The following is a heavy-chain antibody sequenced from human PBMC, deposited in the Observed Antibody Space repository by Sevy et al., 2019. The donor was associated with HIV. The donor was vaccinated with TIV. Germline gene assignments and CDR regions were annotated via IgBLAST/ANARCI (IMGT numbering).Heavy chain of an antibody. J-gene: IGHJ5*02. V-gene: IGHV4-39*01. CDR1: GGSIATFGSF. CDR2: ISYRGAT. Sequence: SETLSLTCSVSGGSIATFGSFWGWIRQPPGKGLEWIGDISYRGATNYNPSLKSRAIISVDTSKSQLSLKLTSLTPADTAVYYCARIYDHWGQGVLVTVSS. CDR3: ARIYDH.